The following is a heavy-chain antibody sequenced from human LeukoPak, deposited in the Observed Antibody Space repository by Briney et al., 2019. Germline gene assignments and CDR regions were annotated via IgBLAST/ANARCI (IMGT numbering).Heavy chain of an antibody. V-gene: IGHV3-30*02. CDR1: GFTFSSYG. D-gene: IGHD3-3*01. Sequence: GGSLRLSCAASGFTFSSYGMHWVRQAPGKGLEWVVFIRYDGSNKYYADSVKGRFTISRDNSKNTLYLQMNSLRDEDTAVYYCATSTIFGVVIGWGQGTLVTVFS. CDR2: IRYDGSNK. CDR3: ATSTIFGVVIG. J-gene: IGHJ4*02.